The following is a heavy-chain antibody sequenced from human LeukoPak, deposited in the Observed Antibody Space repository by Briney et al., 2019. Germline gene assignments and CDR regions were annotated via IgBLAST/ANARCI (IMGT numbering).Heavy chain of an antibody. D-gene: IGHD7-27*01. CDR3: AKALSGEGVDYFDY. J-gene: IGHJ4*02. V-gene: IGHV3-53*01. CDR1: GFTVSSNY. Sequence: GGSLRLSCAASGFTVSSNYMSWVRQAPGKGLEWVSVIYSGGKTFYADSVKGRFTISRDNSKNTLYLQMNSLRAEDTAVYYCAKALSGEGVDYFDYWGQGTLVTVSS. CDR2: IYSGGKT.